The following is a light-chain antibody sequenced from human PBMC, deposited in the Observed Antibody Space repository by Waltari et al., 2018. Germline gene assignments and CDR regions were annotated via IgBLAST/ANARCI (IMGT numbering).Light chain of an antibody. CDR2: GAS. V-gene: IGKV3-15*01. Sequence: EIVMTQSPATLSVSPGARATLSCRASQSVSSSLAWYQQKPGQAPRLLIYGASTRATGSPARFSGSGSGTEFTRAISSMQSEDFAVYYCQQYNNWPPWTFGQGTKVEIK. J-gene: IGKJ1*01. CDR3: QQYNNWPPWT. CDR1: QSVSSS.